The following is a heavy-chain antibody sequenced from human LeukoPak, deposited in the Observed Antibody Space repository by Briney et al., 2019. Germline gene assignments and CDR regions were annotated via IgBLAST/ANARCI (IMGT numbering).Heavy chain of an antibody. D-gene: IGHD3-22*01. CDR3: ARDSETDYYDKSGPVLGN. Sequence: GGSLRLSCAASGFTFSSYSMDWVRQAPGKGLEWVSSISGSSTYIYYADSVKGRFTISRDNAKNSLYLQMNSLRVEDTAVYYCARDSETDYYDKSGPVLGNWGQGTLVTVSS. V-gene: IGHV3-21*01. CDR2: ISGSSTYI. CDR1: GFTFSSYS. J-gene: IGHJ4*02.